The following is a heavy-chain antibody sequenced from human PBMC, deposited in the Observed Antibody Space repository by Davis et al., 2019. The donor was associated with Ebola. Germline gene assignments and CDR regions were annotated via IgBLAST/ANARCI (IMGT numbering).Heavy chain of an antibody. V-gene: IGHV1-3*01. J-gene: IGHJ6*02. Sequence: AASVKVSCKASGYTFTSYAMHWVRQAPGQRLEWMGWINAGNGNTKYSQKFQGRVTITRDTSASTAYMELSSLRSEDTAVYYCAREKKVVLVPAAMKGYYYYYGMDVWGQGTTVTVSS. CDR3: AREKKVVLVPAAMKGYYYYYGMDV. D-gene: IGHD2-2*01. CDR2: INAGNGNT. CDR1: GYTFTSYA.